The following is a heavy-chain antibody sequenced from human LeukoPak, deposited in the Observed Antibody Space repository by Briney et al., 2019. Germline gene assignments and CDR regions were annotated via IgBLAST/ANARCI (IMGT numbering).Heavy chain of an antibody. CDR2: IDHSGST. J-gene: IGHJ4*02. CDR1: GYSISSGYY. V-gene: IGHV4-38-2*02. CDR3: ARGTYYDSSDYTD. Sequence: SSETLSLTCTVSGYSISSGYYWGWIRQPPGRGLEWTGSIDHSGSTYYNPSLKSRVTISIDTSKNQFSLELSSVTAADTAVYYCARGTYYDSSDYTDWGQGTPVTVSS. D-gene: IGHD3-22*01.